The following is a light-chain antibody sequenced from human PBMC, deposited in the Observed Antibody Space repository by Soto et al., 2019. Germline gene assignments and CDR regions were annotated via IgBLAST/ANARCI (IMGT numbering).Light chain of an antibody. CDR3: QHYNSYSEA. CDR1: QTISSW. J-gene: IGKJ1*01. Sequence: DIQMTQSPSTLSGSVGDRVTITCRASQTISSWLAWYQQKPGKAPKLLIYKASTLKSGVPSRFSSSGSGTEFTLPISSLQPDDFATYYCQHYNSYSEAFGQGTKVELK. V-gene: IGKV1-5*03. CDR2: KAS.